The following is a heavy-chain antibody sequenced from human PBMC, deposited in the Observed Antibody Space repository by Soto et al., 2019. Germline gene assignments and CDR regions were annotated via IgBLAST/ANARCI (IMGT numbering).Heavy chain of an antibody. V-gene: IGHV3-23*01. CDR3: AKKGGSRYGWAFDI. CDR2: ISGSGGST. Sequence: HPGGSLRLSCAASGFTFSSYAMSWVRQAPGKGLEWVSAISGSGGSTYYADSVKGRFTISRDNSKNTLYLQINSLRAEDTAVYYCAKKGGSRYGWAFDIWGQGTMVTVSS. CDR1: GFTFSSYA. D-gene: IGHD3-10*01. J-gene: IGHJ3*02.